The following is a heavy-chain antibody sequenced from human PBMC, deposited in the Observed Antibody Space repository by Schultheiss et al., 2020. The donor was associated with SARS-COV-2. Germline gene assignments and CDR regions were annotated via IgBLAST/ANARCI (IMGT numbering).Heavy chain of an antibody. CDR3: ARVVYSSSPGGGWFDP. V-gene: IGHV1-69*06. J-gene: IGHJ5*02. CDR2: IIPIFGTA. CDR1: GGTFSSYA. Sequence: SVKVSCKASGGTFSSYAISWVRQAPGQGLEWMGGIIPIFGTANYAQKFQGRVTITADKSTSTAYMELRSLRSDDTAVYYCARVVYSSSPGGGWFDPWGQGTLVTVSS. D-gene: IGHD6-6*01.